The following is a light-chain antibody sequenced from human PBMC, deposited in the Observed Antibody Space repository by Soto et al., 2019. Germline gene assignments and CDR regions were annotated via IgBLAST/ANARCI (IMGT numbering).Light chain of an antibody. V-gene: IGKV1-5*01. Sequence: DIQMTQSPSPLSASVGDRVTITCLASQSISRWLAWYHQKPGKAPKLLIYDASTLESGVPSRFSGSGSGTEFTLTISSLQPDDFATYYCQQYETLSGTFGPGTKVDIK. CDR1: QSISRW. CDR2: DAS. J-gene: IGKJ1*01. CDR3: QQYETLSGT.